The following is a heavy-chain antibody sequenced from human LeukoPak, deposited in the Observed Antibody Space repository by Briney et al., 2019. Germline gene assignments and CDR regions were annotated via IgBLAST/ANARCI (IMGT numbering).Heavy chain of an antibody. V-gene: IGHV3-7*01. CDR3: ARVEGRSICPDY. D-gene: IGHD6-13*01. CDR1: GFTFSSYW. Sequence: PGGSLRLSCAASGFTFSSYWMSWVRQAPGKGLEWVANIKEDGSETYYVDSVKGRFTISRDNAKNSLFLQMNSLRAEDTAVYYCARVEGRSICPDYWGQGTLVTVSS. CDR2: IKEDGSET. J-gene: IGHJ4*02.